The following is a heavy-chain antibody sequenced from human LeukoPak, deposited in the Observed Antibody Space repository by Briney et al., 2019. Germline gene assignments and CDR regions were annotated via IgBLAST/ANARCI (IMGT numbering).Heavy chain of an antibody. J-gene: IGHJ5*02. V-gene: IGHV4-39*02. Sequence: PSETLSLTCTVSGGSISSSSYYWGWIRQPPGKGLEWIGSIYYSGSTYYNPSLKSRVTISVDTSKNQFSLKLSSVTAAGTAVYYCAREAGRYCSSTSCYTKYNWFDPWGQGTLVTVSS. D-gene: IGHD2-2*02. CDR3: AREAGRYCSSTSCYTKYNWFDP. CDR2: IYYSGST. CDR1: GGSISSSSYY.